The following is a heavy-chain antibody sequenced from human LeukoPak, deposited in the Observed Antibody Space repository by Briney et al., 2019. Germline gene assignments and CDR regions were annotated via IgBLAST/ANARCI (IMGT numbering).Heavy chain of an antibody. Sequence: ASVKVSCKASGYTFTSYYMHWVRQAPGQGLEWMGIINPSGGSTSYARKFQGRVTMTRDMSTSTVYMELSSLRSEDTAVYYCAREHSSSWFLFHWGQGTLVTLSS. CDR3: AREHSSSWFLFH. J-gene: IGHJ4*02. CDR2: INPSGGST. CDR1: GYTFTSYY. D-gene: IGHD6-13*01. V-gene: IGHV1-46*01.